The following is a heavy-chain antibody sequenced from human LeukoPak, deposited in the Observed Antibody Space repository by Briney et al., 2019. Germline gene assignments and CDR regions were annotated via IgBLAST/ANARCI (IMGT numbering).Heavy chain of an antibody. CDR1: GYTFTSYY. CDR3: ARDPVATTVTTSERNWFDP. J-gene: IGHJ5*02. D-gene: IGHD4-17*01. CDR2: INPSGGST. V-gene: IGHV1-46*01. Sequence: ASVKVSCKASGYTFTSYYMHWVRQAPGQGLEWMGIINPSGGSTSYAQKFQGRVTMTRDTSTSTVYMELSSLRSEDTAVYYCARDPVATTVTTSERNWFDPWGQGTLVTVSS.